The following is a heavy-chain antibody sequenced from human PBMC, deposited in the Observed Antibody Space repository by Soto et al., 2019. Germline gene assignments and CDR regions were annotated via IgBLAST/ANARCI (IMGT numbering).Heavy chain of an antibody. CDR3: AKDVISGDGFWLMDH. CDR1: GFTFSAYA. CDR2: IYGNGAGI. Sequence: GGSLRLSCAASGFTFSAYAMTWVRQAPGKGLESVSGIYGNGAGIQYADSVRGRFTISRDNSKNTLYLQMNSLKAEDTAVYYCAKDVISGDGFWLMDHWGQGTLVTVSS. J-gene: IGHJ4*02. D-gene: IGHD2-21*02. V-gene: IGHV3-23*01.